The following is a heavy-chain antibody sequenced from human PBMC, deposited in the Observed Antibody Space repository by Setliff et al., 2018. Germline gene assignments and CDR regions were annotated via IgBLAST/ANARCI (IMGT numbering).Heavy chain of an antibody. J-gene: IGHJ4*02. CDR3: ARVVGADGIGIDY. V-gene: IGHV5-51*01. CDR1: GYTFSDYW. D-gene: IGHD2-15*01. Sequence: GESLKLSCRGSGYTFSDYWIGWVRQMPGKGLEWMGIIYPGDSDTRYSPSFQGQVTFSADKSISTAYLQWSSLKASGTATYYCARVVGADGIGIDYWGQGTVVTVPQ. CDR2: IYPGDSDT.